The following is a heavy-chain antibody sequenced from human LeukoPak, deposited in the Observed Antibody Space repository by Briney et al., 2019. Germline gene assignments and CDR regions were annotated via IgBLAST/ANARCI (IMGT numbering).Heavy chain of an antibody. V-gene: IGHV3-21*01. CDR1: GFTFSSYS. D-gene: IGHD3-10*01. J-gene: IGHJ6*02. Sequence: PGGSLRLSCAASGFTFSSYSMNWVRQAPGKGLEWVSSISSSSSYIYYADSVKGRFTISRDNAKNSLYLQMNSLRAEDTAVYYCARDAELWFGELLHYYYYYGMDVWGQRTTVTVSS. CDR2: ISSSSSYI. CDR3: ARDAELWFGELLHYYYYYGMDV.